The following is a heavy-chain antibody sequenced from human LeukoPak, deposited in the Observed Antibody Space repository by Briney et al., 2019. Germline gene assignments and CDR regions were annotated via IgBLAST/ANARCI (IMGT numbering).Heavy chain of an antibody. CDR1: GFTFSSYA. D-gene: IGHD3-10*01. V-gene: IGHV3-23*01. Sequence: GGSLRLSCAASGFTFSSYAMSWVRQAPGKGLEWVSAISGSGGTTHYADSVKGRFSISRDNSKNTLYLQLSRVRAEDTAVYYCAKTTSLLWFGEFRGGANYFDYWGQGALVTVSS. J-gene: IGHJ4*02. CDR2: ISGSGGTT. CDR3: AKTTSLLWFGEFRGGANYFDY.